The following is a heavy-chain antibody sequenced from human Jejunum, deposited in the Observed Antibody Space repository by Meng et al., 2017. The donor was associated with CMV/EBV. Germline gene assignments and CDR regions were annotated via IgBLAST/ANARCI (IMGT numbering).Heavy chain of an antibody. V-gene: IGHV3-13*01. D-gene: IGHD1-1*01. Sequence: DVVLVESGGALVQPGGSLGLSCVASGFTFSGYDLHWVRQLRGKGPEWVSSIGTLHDTYYPDSVRGRFTISRENAKNPLYLQMNSLTAGDTATYYCVASRTSYWTSGLDFWGQGSLVTVSS. CDR2: IGTLHDT. CDR3: VASRTSYWTSGLDF. CDR1: GFTFSGYD. J-gene: IGHJ4*02.